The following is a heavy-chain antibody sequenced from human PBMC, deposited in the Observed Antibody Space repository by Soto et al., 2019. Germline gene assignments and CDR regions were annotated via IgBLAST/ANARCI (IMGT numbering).Heavy chain of an antibody. Sequence: QPGGSLRLSCAASGFTFSSYWMTWVRQAPGTGLEWVANIKQDGSDKYYVDSVKGRFTMSRDNAKNSVYLQMNSLRAEDTAVYYCARGRSSIEYWGQGTLVTVSS. V-gene: IGHV3-7*01. CDR2: IKQDGSDK. J-gene: IGHJ4*02. CDR1: GFTFSSYW. CDR3: ARGRSSIEY.